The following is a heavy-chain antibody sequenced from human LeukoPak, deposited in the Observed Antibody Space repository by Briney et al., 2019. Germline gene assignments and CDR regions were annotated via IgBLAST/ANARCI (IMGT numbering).Heavy chain of an antibody. CDR2: IYHSGST. Sequence: PSETLSLTCAVHGGSFSGYYWSWIRQPPGKGLEWIGYIYHSGSTYYNPSLKSRVTISVDRSKNQFSLKLSSVTAADTAVYYCARDSGWYDSSGYPAREYRYFDLWGRGTLVTVSS. V-gene: IGHV4-34*01. CDR1: GGSFSGYY. D-gene: IGHD3-22*01. J-gene: IGHJ2*01. CDR3: ARDSGWYDSSGYPAREYRYFDL.